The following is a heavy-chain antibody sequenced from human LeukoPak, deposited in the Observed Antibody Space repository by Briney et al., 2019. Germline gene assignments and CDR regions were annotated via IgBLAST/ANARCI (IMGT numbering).Heavy chain of an antibody. D-gene: IGHD3-3*01. J-gene: IGHJ4*02. CDR2: ISYDGSTK. V-gene: IGHV3-30-3*01. Sequence: GGSLRLSCATSGFSFSSCGMHWVRQAPGKGLEWVAVISYDGSTKYYADSVKGRFTISRDNSKNTLYLQMNSLRAEDTALYYCARLDPRPSSGLVWGNFDYWGQGTLVTVSS. CDR1: GFSFSSCG. CDR3: ARLDPRPSSGLVWGNFDY.